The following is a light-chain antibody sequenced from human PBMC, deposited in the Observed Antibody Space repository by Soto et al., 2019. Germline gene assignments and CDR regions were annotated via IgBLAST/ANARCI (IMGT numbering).Light chain of an antibody. J-gene: IGLJ1*01. CDR2: EVT. CDR1: SSDVGGYNY. Sequence: QSALTQPPSASGSPGQSVTISCTGTSSDVGGYNYVYWYQQHPGKAPKLMIYEVTKWPSGVPDRFSGSKSGNTASLTVSGLQAEDEADSYCSSYADSNSYVFGTGTKLTVL. V-gene: IGLV2-8*01. CDR3: SSYADSNSYV.